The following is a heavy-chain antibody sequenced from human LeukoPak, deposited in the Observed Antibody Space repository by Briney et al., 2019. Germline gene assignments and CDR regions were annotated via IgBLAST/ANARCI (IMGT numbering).Heavy chain of an antibody. CDR1: GGSISSYY. D-gene: IGHD3-3*01. V-gene: IGHV4-59*01. Sequence: SETLSLTCTVSGGSISSYYWSWIRQPPGKGLEWIGYIYYSGSTNYNPSLKSRVTISVDTSKNQFSLKLSSVTAADTAVYYCARAPKFWSGYWDDYWGQGTLVTVSS. J-gene: IGHJ4*02. CDR2: IYYSGST. CDR3: ARAPKFWSGYWDDY.